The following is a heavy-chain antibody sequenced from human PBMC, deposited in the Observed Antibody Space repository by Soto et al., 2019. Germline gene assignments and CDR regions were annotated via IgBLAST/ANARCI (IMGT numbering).Heavy chain of an antibody. CDR2: ISAYNGNT. CDR1: GYTFTSYG. J-gene: IGHJ6*03. D-gene: IGHD1-7*01. Sequence: ASVKVSCKASGYTFTSYGISWVRQAPGQGLEWMGWISAYNGNTNYAQKLQGRVTMTTDTSTSTAYMELRSLRSDDTAVYYCARSRHELELRLVGGRRDYYYMDVWGKGTTVTVSS. V-gene: IGHV1-18*01. CDR3: ARSRHELELRLVGGRRDYYYMDV.